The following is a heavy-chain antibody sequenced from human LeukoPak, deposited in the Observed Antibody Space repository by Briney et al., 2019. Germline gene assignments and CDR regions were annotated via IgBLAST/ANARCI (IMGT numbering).Heavy chain of an antibody. CDR2: ISYDGSNK. CDR3: AKELRGYSYGLRNNWFDP. CDR1: GFTFSSSW. J-gene: IGHJ5*02. D-gene: IGHD5-18*01. V-gene: IGHV3-30*18. Sequence: GGSLRLSCAASGFTFSSSWMSWVRRAPGKGLEWVAVISYDGSNKYYADSVKGRFTISRDNSKNTLYLQMNSLRAEDTAVYYCAKELRGYSYGLRNNWFDPWGQGTLVTVSS.